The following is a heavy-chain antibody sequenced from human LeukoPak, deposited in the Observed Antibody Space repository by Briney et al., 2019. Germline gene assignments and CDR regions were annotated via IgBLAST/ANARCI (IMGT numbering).Heavy chain of an antibody. D-gene: IGHD3-22*01. V-gene: IGHV4-61*02. CDR2: IYTSGST. Sequence: SETLSLTCTVSGGSISSGGYYWSWIRQPAGKGLEWIGRIYTSGSTNYNPSLKSRVTISVDTSKNQFSLKLSSVTAADTAVYYCARGVEYYYDSSGYYAQYYYYYMDVWGKGTTVTVSS. CDR3: ARGVEYYYDSSGYYAQYYYYYMDV. CDR1: GGSISSGGYY. J-gene: IGHJ6*03.